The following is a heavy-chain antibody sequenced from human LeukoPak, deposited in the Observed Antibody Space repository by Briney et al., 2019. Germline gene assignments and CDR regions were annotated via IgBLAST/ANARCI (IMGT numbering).Heavy chain of an antibody. D-gene: IGHD3-3*01. V-gene: IGHV4-34*01. CDR3: ARELTLWSGYRNAFDI. CDR1: GGSFSGYY. J-gene: IGHJ3*02. CDR2: INHSGST. Sequence: PSETLSLTCAVYGGSFSGYYWSWIRQPPGKGLEWIGEINHSGSTNYNPSLKSRVTISVDTSKNQFSLKLSSVTAADTAVYYGARELTLWSGYRNAFDIWGQGTMVTVSS.